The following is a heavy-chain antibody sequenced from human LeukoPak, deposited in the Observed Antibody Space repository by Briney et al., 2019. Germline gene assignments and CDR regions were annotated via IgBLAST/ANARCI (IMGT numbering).Heavy chain of an antibody. CDR1: GFTISSYR. V-gene: IGHV3-21*01. D-gene: IGHD3-3*01. Sequence: GGSLRLSCAASGFTISSYRMKWVRQAPGKGLEWVSSISSSSSYIDYADSVKGRFTISRDNAKNSLYLQMNSLRAEDTAVYYCARGQHRYDFWSGYWTHYGMDVWGQGTTVTVSS. CDR3: ARGQHRYDFWSGYWTHYGMDV. CDR2: ISSSSSYI. J-gene: IGHJ6*02.